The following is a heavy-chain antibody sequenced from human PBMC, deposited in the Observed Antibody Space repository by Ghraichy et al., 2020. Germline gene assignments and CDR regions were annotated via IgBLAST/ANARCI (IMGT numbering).Heavy chain of an antibody. D-gene: IGHD6-13*01. J-gene: IGHJ4*02. CDR2: IKQDGGET. V-gene: IGHV3-7*01. CDR3: AREKQPGGAAAGTGY. Sequence: GGSLRLSCEASGFTFGSYWMNWVRQAPGKGLEWVANIKQDGGETYDVDSVNGRFTISRDNAKNSLYLQRNSLRVEDTAVYYCAREKQPGGAAAGTGYWGQGTLVTVSS. CDR1: GFTFGSYW.